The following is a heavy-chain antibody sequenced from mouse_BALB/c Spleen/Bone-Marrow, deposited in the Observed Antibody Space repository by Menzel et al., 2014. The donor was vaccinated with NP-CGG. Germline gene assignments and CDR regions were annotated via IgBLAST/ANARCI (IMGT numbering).Heavy chain of an antibody. CDR3: SRGVLAYFDY. D-gene: IGHD2-14*01. V-gene: IGHV1S135*01. CDR1: GYAFTNYN. Sequence: QLQQPGPELVKPGASVKVSCKASGYAFTNYNMNWVKQSHGKSLEWIGYIDPYSGGTNYNQKFRGKATLTVDKSSSTAYMHLNSLTSEDSAVYYCSRGVLAYFDYWGQGTTLTVSS. CDR2: IDPYSGGT. J-gene: IGHJ2*01.